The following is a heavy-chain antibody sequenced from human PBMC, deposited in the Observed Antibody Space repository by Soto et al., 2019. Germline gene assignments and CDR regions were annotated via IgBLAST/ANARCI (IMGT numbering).Heavy chain of an antibody. CDR1: GGTFSSYA. V-gene: IGHV1-69*14. J-gene: IGHJ6*02. D-gene: IGHD6-13*01. CDR2: IIPIFGTA. Sequence: QVQLVQSGAEVKKPGSSVKVSCKASGGTFSSYAISWVRQAPGQGLEWMGGIIPIFGTANYAQKFQGRVTIAADKSTSRAYMELSSLRSEDTAVYYCARKGVAAAGMGYYYDYGMDVWGQGTTVTVSS. CDR3: ARKGVAAAGMGYYYDYGMDV.